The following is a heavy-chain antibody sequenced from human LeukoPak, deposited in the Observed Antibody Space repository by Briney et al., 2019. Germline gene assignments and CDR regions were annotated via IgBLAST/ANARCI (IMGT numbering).Heavy chain of an antibody. CDR1: GLTFSNAW. CDR3: ARNVGDGYNFPDY. V-gene: IGHV3-21*01. CDR2: ISSSSSYI. J-gene: IGHJ4*02. D-gene: IGHD5-24*01. Sequence: PGGSLRLSCAASGLTFSNAWMSWVRQAPGKGLEWVSSISSSSSYIYYADSVKGRFTISRDNAKNSLYLQMNSLRAEDTAVYYCARNVGDGYNFPDYWGQGTLVTVSS.